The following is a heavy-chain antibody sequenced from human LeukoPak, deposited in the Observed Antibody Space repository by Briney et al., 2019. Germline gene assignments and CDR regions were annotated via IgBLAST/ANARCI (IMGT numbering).Heavy chain of an antibody. D-gene: IGHD3-10*01. J-gene: IGHJ6*02. CDR3: ARDEIEELLTGWGGMDV. CDR1: GGTFSSYA. Sequence: SVKVSCKASGGTFSSYAISWVRQAPGQGLEWMGGIIPIFGTANYAQKFQGRVTITADESTSTAYMELSSLRSEDTAVYYCARDEIEELLTGWGGMDVWGQGTTVTVSS. CDR2: IIPIFGTA. V-gene: IGHV1-69*01.